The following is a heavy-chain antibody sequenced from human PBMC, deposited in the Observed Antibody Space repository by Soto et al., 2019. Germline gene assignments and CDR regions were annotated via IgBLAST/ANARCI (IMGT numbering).Heavy chain of an antibody. CDR1: GFTFSNYG. Sequence: QVQLVESGGGVVQPGRSLRLSCAASGFTFSNYGIHWVRQAPGNGLEWVAVISRDGSVRYYADSVKGRFTISSDNSKDTLYLQVNNRSPEDTAVYYCAKEYVGGHCSSDYFDYWGQGTLVTVSS. CDR2: ISRDGSVR. CDR3: AKEYVGGHCSSDYFDY. D-gene: IGHD2-21*01. J-gene: IGHJ4*02. V-gene: IGHV3-30*18.